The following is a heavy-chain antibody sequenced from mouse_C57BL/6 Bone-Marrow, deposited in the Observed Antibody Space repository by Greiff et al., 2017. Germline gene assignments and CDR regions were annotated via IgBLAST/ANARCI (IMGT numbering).Heavy chain of an antibody. Sequence: VKLQQPGAELVRPGTSVKLSCKASGYTFTSYWMHWVKQRPGQGLEWIGVIDPSDSYTNYNQKFKGKATLTVDTSSSTAYMQLSSLTSEDSAVYYCAPLLWLRRGFAYWGQGTLVTVSA. V-gene: IGHV1-59*01. CDR1: GYTFTSYW. CDR2: IDPSDSYT. D-gene: IGHD2-2*01. J-gene: IGHJ3*01. CDR3: APLLWLRRGFAY.